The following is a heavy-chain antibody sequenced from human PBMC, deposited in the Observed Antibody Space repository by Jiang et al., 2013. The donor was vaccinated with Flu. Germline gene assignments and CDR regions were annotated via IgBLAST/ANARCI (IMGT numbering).Heavy chain of an antibody. D-gene: IGHD2-2*01. Sequence: MGIIYPGDSDTRYSPSFQGQVTISADKSISTAYLQWSSLKASDTAMYYCARGYCSSTSCQYYFDYWGQGTLVTVSS. J-gene: IGHJ4*02. V-gene: IGHV5-51*01. CDR2: IYPGDSDT. CDR3: ARGYCSSTSCQYYFDY.